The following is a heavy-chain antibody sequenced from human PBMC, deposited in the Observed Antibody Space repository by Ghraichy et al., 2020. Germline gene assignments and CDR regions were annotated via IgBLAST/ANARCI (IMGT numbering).Heavy chain of an antibody. CDR3: ARDGSGRPMSW. CDR2: LHHSGAT. Sequence: SETLSLTCAVSGYSISSGYYWGWIRQPPGKGLEWIGILHHSGATYYNPSLKSRVIISADTSKNQFSLKLSSVTAADTAVYYCARDGSGRPMSWWGQGTLVTVSS. J-gene: IGHJ4*02. CDR1: GYSISSGYY. D-gene: IGHD3-10*01. V-gene: IGHV4-38-2*02.